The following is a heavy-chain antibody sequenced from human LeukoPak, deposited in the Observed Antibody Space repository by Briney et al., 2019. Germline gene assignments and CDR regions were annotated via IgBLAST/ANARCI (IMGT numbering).Heavy chain of an antibody. CDR1: GYTFTVYY. D-gene: IGHD3-22*01. CDR3: ARTLVVINDAFDI. J-gene: IGHJ3*02. CDR2: INPNSGDT. Sequence: ASVMVSFKTSGYTFTVYYIHWVRQAPGQGLEWMGWINPNSGDTNYAQKFQGRVSMTGDTSISTAYMELSRLRSDDTAAYYCARTLVVINDAFDIWGQGTMVTVSS. V-gene: IGHV1-2*02.